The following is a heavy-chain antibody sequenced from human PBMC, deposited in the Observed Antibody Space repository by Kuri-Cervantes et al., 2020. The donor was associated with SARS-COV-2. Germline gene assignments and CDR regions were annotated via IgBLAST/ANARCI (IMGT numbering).Heavy chain of an antibody. CDR3: ARGIVRATLWETGMDV. CDR1: GFTFSSYA. Sequence: GGFLRLSCAASGFTFSSYAMHWVRQAPGKGLEWVAVISYDGSNKYYADSVKGRFTISRDNAKNSLYLQMSSLRAEDSAVYYCARGIVRATLWETGMDVGGQGTTVTVSS. V-gene: IGHV3-30-3*01. CDR2: ISYDGSNK. J-gene: IGHJ6*02. D-gene: IGHD1-26*01.